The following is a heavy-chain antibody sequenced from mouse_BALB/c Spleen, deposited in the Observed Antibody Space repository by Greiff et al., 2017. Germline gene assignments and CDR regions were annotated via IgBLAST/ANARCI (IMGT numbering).Heavy chain of an antibody. CDR3: ARWMGYDYDGFAY. Sequence: DVHLVESGPGLVKPSQSLSLTCTVTGYSITSDYAWNWIRQFPGNKLEWMGYISYSGSTSYNPSLKSRISITRDTSKNQFFLQLNSVTTEDTATYYCARWMGYDYDGFAYWGQGTLVTVSA. V-gene: IGHV3-2*02. CDR1: GYSITSDYA. D-gene: IGHD2-4*01. J-gene: IGHJ3*01. CDR2: ISYSGST.